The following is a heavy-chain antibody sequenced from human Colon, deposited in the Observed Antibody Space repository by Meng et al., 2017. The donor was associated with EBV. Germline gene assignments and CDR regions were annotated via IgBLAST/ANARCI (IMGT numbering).Heavy chain of an antibody. V-gene: IGHV4-39*07. CDR2: VYYLGGT. J-gene: IGHJ4*02. CDR3: ARGTPFDY. CDR1: GASINNADYH. D-gene: IGHD2-15*01. Sequence: QLHVHVSGPGLVQPSGTLSLTCTVSGASINNADYHWGWIRQPPGNGLEWIGTVYYLGGTHYNPSLDSRLTISIDTSKNQFSLKLTSATAADTAIYYCARGTPFDYWGQGTLVTVFS.